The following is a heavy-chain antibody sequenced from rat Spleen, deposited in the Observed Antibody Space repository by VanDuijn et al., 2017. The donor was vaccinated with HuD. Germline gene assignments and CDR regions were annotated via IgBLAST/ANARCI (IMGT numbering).Heavy chain of an antibody. V-gene: IGHV5-29*01. D-gene: IGHD1-9*01. CDR2: ISYDGSVI. Sequence: EVQLVESGGGLVQPGSSLKLSCTASGFTFSSFAMAWVRQAPTKGLEWVATISYDGSVIHYRDSVRGRFTISREDAKTTLYLQMNSLKSEDTATYYSARDGYNSYFDYWGQGVMVTVSS. J-gene: IGHJ2*01. CDR3: ARDGYNSYFDY. CDR1: GFTFSSFA.